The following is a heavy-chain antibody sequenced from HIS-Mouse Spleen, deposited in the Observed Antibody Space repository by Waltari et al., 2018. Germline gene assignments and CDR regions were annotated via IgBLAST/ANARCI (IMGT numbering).Heavy chain of an antibody. D-gene: IGHD7-27*01. V-gene: IGHV1-2*02. CDR3: ARALGYYFDY. Sequence: QVQLVQSGAEVKKPGASVKVSCKASGYTFTGYHMHWVRQAPGQGLEWMGWINPNSGGTNYARKFQGRVTMTRETSISTAYMELSRLRSDDTAVYYCARALGYYFDYWVQGTLVTVSS. CDR1: GYTFTGYH. CDR2: INPNSGGT. J-gene: IGHJ4*02.